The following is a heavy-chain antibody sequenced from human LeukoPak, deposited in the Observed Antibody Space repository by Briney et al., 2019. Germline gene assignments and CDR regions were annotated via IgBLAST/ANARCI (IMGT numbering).Heavy chain of an antibody. J-gene: IGHJ4*02. CDR2: ISSSSSYI. CDR1: GFTFSSYS. D-gene: IGHD3-22*01. V-gene: IGHV3-21*01. Sequence: GSLRLSCAASGFTFSSYSMNWVRQAPGKGLEWVSSISSSSSYIYYADSVKGRFTISRDNAKNSLYLQMNSLRAEDTAVYYCARKGDASGYYYRGHFDFWGQGTLVTVSS. CDR3: ARKGDASGYYYRGHFDF.